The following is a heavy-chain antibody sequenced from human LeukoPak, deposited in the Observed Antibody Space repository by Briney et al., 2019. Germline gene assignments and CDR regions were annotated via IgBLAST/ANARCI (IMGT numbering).Heavy chain of an antibody. V-gene: IGHV3-30*04. CDR1: GFTFSSYA. D-gene: IGHD2-2*01. Sequence: PGGSLRLSCAASGFTFSSYAMHWVRQAPGKGLEWVAVISYDGSNKHYADSVKGRFTISRDNSKNTLYLQMNSLRAEDTAVYYCAKDRGYCSSTSCYAGDAFDIWGQGTMVTVSS. J-gene: IGHJ3*02. CDR3: AKDRGYCSSTSCYAGDAFDI. CDR2: ISYDGSNK.